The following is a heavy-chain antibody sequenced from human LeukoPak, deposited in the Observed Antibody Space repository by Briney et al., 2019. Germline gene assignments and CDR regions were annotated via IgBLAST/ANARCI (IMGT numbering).Heavy chain of an antibody. CDR1: GGSISSGDYY. Sequence: PSETLSLTCTVSGGSISSGDYYWSWIRQPPGKGLEWIGYIYYSGSTYYNPSLKSRVTISVDTSKNQFSLKLSSVTAADTAVYYCARGPKGYYDFWSGYVEGYYFDYRGQGTLVTVSS. CDR2: IYYSGST. D-gene: IGHD3-3*01. CDR3: ARGPKGYYDFWSGYVEGYYFDY. V-gene: IGHV4-30-4*08. J-gene: IGHJ4*02.